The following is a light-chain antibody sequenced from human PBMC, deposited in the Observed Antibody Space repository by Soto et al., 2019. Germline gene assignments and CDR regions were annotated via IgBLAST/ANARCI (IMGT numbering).Light chain of an antibody. CDR2: GAS. V-gene: IGKV3D-20*02. CDR1: QSVSSNY. J-gene: IGKJ4*01. CDR3: QQHADWPLT. Sequence: EIVFAQSPSTLAFSPGERATLSFRASQSVSSNYLAWYQQKPGQAPRLLIYGASSRATGIPDRFSGSGSGTEFSLTISSLEPEDFAVYYCQQHADWPLTFGGGTKVDIK.